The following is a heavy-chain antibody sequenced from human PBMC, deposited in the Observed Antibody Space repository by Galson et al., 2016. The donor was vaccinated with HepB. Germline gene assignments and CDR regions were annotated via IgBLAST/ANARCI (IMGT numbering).Heavy chain of an antibody. D-gene: IGHD3-3*01. Sequence: SLRLSCAASGFSFSTYVMHWVRQAPGKGLEWVAIISYEGSNGHYADSVKGRFTVSRDNSKNTLYLQMNSLRAEDTAVYYCAKGYGFWTAFDYWGQGTLVTVSS. V-gene: IGHV3-30*18. CDR3: AKGYGFWTAFDY. CDR1: GFSFSTYV. CDR2: ISYEGSNG. J-gene: IGHJ4*02.